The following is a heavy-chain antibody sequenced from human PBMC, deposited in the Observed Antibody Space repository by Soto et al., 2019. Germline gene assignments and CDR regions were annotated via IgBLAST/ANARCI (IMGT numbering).Heavy chain of an antibody. CDR2: IYYSGST. CDR3: ARVRYYYYDMDV. D-gene: IGHD4-17*01. J-gene: IGHJ6*02. CDR1: GGSISSYY. Sequence: QVQLQESGPGLVKPSETLSLTCTVSGGSISSYYWSWIRQPPGKGLEWIGYIYYSGSTNYNPSLKSRVTISVDTSKNQFSLKLSSMTAADTAVYYCARVRYYYYDMDVWGQGTTVTVSS. V-gene: IGHV4-59*01.